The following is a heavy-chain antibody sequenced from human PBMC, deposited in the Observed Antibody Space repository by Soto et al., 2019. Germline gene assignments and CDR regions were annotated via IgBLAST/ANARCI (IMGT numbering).Heavy chain of an antibody. D-gene: IGHD1-26*01. J-gene: IGHJ6*02. CDR2: TFYRSKWYN. Sequence: SQTLSLTCAISGDSVSSNSAAWSCIRQSPSRGLEWLGRTFYRSKWYNDYAVSVKGRITINPDTSKNLFSLQLNSVTPEDTAVYYCAKEGGNHYYYYAMDVWGQGTTVTVSS. CDR1: GDSVSSNSAA. CDR3: AKEGGNHYYYYAMDV. V-gene: IGHV6-1*01.